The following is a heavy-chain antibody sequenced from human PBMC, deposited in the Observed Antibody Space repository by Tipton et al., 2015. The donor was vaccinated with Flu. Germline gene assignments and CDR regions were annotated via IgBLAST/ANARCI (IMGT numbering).Heavy chain of an antibody. CDR1: GDLISAGFY. Sequence: GLVKPSETLSLTCAVSGDLISAGFYWAWVRQPPGRGLEWIGGVYQSGGAYYTPSLRRRVSISVDTSTNQFSLRLFSVSAADTAIYFCARGGVPVPGGYYSYYAMDVWGQGTTVTVSS. CDR3: ARGGVPVPGGYYSYYAMDV. CDR2: VYQSGGA. J-gene: IGHJ6*02. V-gene: IGHV4-38-2*01. D-gene: IGHD3-16*01.